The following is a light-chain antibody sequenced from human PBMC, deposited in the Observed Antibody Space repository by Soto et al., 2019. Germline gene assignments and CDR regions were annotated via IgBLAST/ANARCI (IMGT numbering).Light chain of an antibody. CDR2: GTS. CDR3: QQYDSWPPLFT. J-gene: IGKJ3*01. CDR1: QSVSSN. Sequence: EIIMTQSPVTLSVSPGERATLSCRASQSVSSNLAWYRQRPGQAPRLLIYGTSTRATGIPDRFSGSGSGTEFTLTISSLQSEDFAVYYCQQYDSWPPLFTFGPGTKVDLK. V-gene: IGKV3-15*01.